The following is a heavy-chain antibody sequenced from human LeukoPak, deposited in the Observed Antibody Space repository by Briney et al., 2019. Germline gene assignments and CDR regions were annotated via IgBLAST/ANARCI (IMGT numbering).Heavy chain of an antibody. J-gene: IGHJ6*02. Sequence: PGGSLRLSCAASGFTFSSYSMNWVRQAPGRGLEWVSYISSSSSTIYYADSVKGRFTISRDNAKNSLYLQMNSLTVEDTAVYYCARDWTMVRGVIIYYYGMDVWGQGTTVTVSS. D-gene: IGHD3-10*01. CDR3: ARDWTMVRGVIIYYYGMDV. CDR2: ISSSSSTI. V-gene: IGHV3-48*01. CDR1: GFTFSSYS.